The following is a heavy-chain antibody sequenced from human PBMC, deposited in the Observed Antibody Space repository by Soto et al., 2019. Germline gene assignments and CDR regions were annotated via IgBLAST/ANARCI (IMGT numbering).Heavy chain of an antibody. CDR2: INPNSGGT. CDR3: ARGPYCSSTSCPHYYGMDV. J-gene: IGHJ6*02. Sequence: ASVKVSCKASGYTFTGYYMHWVRQAPGQGLEWMGWINPNSGGTNYAQKFQGRVTMTRDTSISTAYMELSRLRSDDTAVYYCARGPYCSSTSCPHYYGMDVWGQGTTVTVSS. D-gene: IGHD2-2*01. V-gene: IGHV1-2*02. CDR1: GYTFTGYY.